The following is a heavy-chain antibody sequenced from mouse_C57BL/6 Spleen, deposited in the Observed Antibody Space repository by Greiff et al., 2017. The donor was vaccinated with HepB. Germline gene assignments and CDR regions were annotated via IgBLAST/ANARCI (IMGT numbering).Heavy chain of an antibody. CDR2: ISYDGSN. V-gene: IGHV3-6*01. CDR1: GYSITSGYY. J-gene: IGHJ2*01. Sequence: DVKLQESGPGLVKPSQSLSLTCSVTGYSITSGYYWNWIRQFPGNKLEWMGYISYDGSNNYNPSLKNRISITRDTSKNQFFLKLNSVTTEDTATYYCARGSPGDYFDYWGQGTTLTVSS. CDR3: ARGSPGDYFDY.